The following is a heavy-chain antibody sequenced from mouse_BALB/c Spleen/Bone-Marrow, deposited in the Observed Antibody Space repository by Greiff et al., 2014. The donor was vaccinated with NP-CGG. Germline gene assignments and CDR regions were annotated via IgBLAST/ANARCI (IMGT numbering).Heavy chain of an antibody. D-gene: IGHD3-3*01. CDR1: GFTIKDAY. CDR3: VRSQGHVNF. Sequence: EVLLVESGAELVKPGASVKLSCTASGFTIKDAYVHWVRQRPEQGLEWIGRIALANGNTEYDPKFQGKATITADTSSNTAYLQLSSLTSEDTAGYYCVRSQGHVNFWGQGTLVTVSA. V-gene: IGHV14-3*02. J-gene: IGHJ3*01. CDR2: IALANGNT.